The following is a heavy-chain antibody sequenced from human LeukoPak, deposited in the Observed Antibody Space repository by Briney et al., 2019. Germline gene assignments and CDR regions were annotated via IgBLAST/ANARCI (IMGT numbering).Heavy chain of an antibody. V-gene: IGHV3-53*01. D-gene: IGHD6-19*01. Sequence: PGGSLRLSCAASGFTVSSNYMSWVRQAPGKGLEWVSVIYSGGSTYYAGSVKGRFTISRDNSKNTLYLQMNSLRPEDTAVYYCARAGRSSGWPNFDYWGQGTLVTVSS. CDR3: ARAGRSSGWPNFDY. CDR2: IYSGGST. CDR1: GFTVSSNY. J-gene: IGHJ4*02.